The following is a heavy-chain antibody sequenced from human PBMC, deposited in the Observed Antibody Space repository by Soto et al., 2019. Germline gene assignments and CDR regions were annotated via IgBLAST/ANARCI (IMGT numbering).Heavy chain of an antibody. J-gene: IGHJ4*02. CDR3: ARDPKYSSGSFDY. Sequence: GGSLRLSCAASGFTFDDYAMHWVRQAPGKGLEWVSGISWNSGSIGYADSVKGRFTISRDNAKNSLYLQMNSLRAEDTAVYYCARDPKYSSGSFDYWGQGTLVTVSS. D-gene: IGHD6-19*01. V-gene: IGHV3-9*01. CDR2: ISWNSGSI. CDR1: GFTFDDYA.